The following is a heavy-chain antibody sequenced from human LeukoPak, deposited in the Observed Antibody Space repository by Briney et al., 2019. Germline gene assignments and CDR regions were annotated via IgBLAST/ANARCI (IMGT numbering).Heavy chain of an antibody. V-gene: IGHV4-59*08. D-gene: IGHD2-2*01. Sequence: PSETLSLTYTVSGGSISSYYWSWIRQPPGKGLEWIGYIYYSGSTYYNPSLKSRVTISVDTSKNQFSLKLSSVTAADTAVYYCARQIVVVPAAHFDYWGQGTLVTVSS. CDR1: GGSISSYY. CDR2: IYYSGST. CDR3: ARQIVVVPAAHFDY. J-gene: IGHJ4*02.